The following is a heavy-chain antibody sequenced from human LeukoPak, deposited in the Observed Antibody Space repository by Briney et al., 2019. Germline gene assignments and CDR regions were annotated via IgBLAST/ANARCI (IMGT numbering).Heavy chain of an antibody. CDR2: INHSGST. Sequence: PSETLSLTCTVSGGSTDSYYYWSWIRQPPGKGLEWIGEINHSGSTNYNPSLKSRVTISVDTSKNQFSLKLSSVTAADTAVYYCARDMRTDRVIVVVPAVLYDIWGQGTMVTVSS. J-gene: IGHJ3*02. CDR3: ARDMRTDRVIVVVPAVLYDI. CDR1: GGSTDSYYY. D-gene: IGHD2-2*01. V-gene: IGHV4-34*01.